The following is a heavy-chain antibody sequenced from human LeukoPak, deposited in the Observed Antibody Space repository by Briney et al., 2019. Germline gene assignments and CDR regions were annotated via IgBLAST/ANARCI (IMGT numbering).Heavy chain of an antibody. CDR3: ARLGEKADFDY. CDR2: ISSSTTYI. Sequence: GGSLRLSCAASGFTFSSYSINWVRQAPGKGLGWVSSISSSTTYIYYADSVKGRFTISRDNAKNSLYLQMNSLRAEDTAVYYCARLGEKADFDYWGQGTLVTVPS. D-gene: IGHD3-16*01. CDR1: GFTFSSYS. V-gene: IGHV3-21*06. J-gene: IGHJ4*02.